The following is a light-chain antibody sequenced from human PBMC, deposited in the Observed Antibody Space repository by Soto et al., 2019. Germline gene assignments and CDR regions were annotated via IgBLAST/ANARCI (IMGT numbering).Light chain of an antibody. Sequence: IQLTQSPSSLSASVGDRVTITCLASQGISSYLAWYQQKPGKAPKLLIYAASTFQSGVPSRFSGSGSGTDFTLTISSLQPEDFATYYCQQFNNYPLTVGGGTKVDI. V-gene: IGKV1-9*01. CDR2: AAS. CDR1: QGISSY. CDR3: QQFNNYPLT. J-gene: IGKJ4*01.